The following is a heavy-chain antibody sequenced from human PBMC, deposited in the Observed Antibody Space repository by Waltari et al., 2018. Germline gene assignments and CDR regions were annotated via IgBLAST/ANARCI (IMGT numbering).Heavy chain of an antibody. J-gene: IGHJ6*02. V-gene: IGHV4-34*01. Sequence: QVQLQQWGAGLLKPSETLSLTCAVYGGSFSAYYWSWIRQPPGKGLEWIAEINHSGSTSYNRNDNPSLKGRVTISADASENQISLKLSSVTAADTAVYYCARLLLDHDYVRGSYRHRLGGMDVWGQGTTVTVSS. D-gene: IGHD3-16*02. CDR1: GGSFSAYY. CDR2: INHSGST. CDR3: ARLLLDHDYVRGSYRHRLGGMDV.